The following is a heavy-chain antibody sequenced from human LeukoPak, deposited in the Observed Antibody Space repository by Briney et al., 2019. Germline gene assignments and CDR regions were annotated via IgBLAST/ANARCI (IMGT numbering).Heavy chain of an antibody. CDR2: ISGSGGST. V-gene: IGHV3-23*01. CDR3: AKDQVAYDNWFDP. CDR1: GFTFSSYA. D-gene: IGHD2-15*01. J-gene: IGHJ5*02. Sequence: PGGSLRLSCAASGFTFSSYAMSWVRQAPGKRLEWVSAISGSGGSTYYADSVKGRFTISRDNSRNTLYLQMNSLRAEDTAVYYCAKDQVAYDNWFDPWGQGTLVTVSS.